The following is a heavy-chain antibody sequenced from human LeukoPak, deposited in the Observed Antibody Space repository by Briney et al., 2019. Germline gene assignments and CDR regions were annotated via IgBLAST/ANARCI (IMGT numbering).Heavy chain of an antibody. J-gene: IGHJ4*02. Sequence: PAGSLRLSCAASGFSFSSYGMHWVRQAPGKGLEWVANIKGDGSKTNYVDSVTGRFTISRDNARNSLYLQMNSLRAEDTAVYYCTYCSGGSCYGRFDYWGQGTLVSVAS. CDR3: TYCSGGSCYGRFDY. CDR1: GFSFSSYG. CDR2: IKGDGSKT. V-gene: IGHV3-7*01. D-gene: IGHD2-15*01.